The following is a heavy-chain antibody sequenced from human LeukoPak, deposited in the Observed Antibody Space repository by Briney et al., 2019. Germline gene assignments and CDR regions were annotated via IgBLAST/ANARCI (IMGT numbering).Heavy chain of an antibody. CDR1: GGSISSYY. CDR2: IYTGGST. J-gene: IGHJ4*02. CDR3: ARVGQLANFDY. D-gene: IGHD6-13*01. Sequence: SETLSLTCTVSGGSISSYYWSWIRQPAGKGLEWIGRIYTGGSTNYNPSLKSRVTMSVDTSKNQFSLKLSSVTAADTAVYYRARVGQLANFDYWGQGTLVTVSS. V-gene: IGHV4-4*07.